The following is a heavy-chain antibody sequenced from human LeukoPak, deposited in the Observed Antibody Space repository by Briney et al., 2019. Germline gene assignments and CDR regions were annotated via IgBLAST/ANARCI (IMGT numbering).Heavy chain of an antibody. CDR3: ARSDGTLDYVWGSSRVKKNWVYT. J-gene: IGHJ5*02. CDR1: GYTFPNYY. CDR2: INPHTGDT. Sequence: ASVKLSCKASGYTFPNYYMQWVRQAPGQGLEWMGWINPHTGDTNYEQQFQGRVTMTRDTSISTAYMELTSLRYDDTAVYYCARSDGTLDYVWGSSRVKKNWVYTWGQGTLVAVSS. D-gene: IGHD3-16*02. V-gene: IGHV1-2*02.